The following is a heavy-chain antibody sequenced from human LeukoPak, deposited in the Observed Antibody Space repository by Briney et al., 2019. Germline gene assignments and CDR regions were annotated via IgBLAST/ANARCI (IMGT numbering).Heavy chain of an antibody. CDR1: GFTVSSNY. CDR3: ARDLYGSSYDAFDI. J-gene: IGHJ3*02. CDR2: IYSGGST. Sequence: PGGSLRLSCAASGFTVSSNYMSWVRQAPGKGLEWVSVIYSGGSTYYADSVKGRFTISRDNSKNTLYLQMNSLRAEDTAVYYCARDLYGSSYDAFDIWGQGTMVTVSS. V-gene: IGHV3-66*01. D-gene: IGHD6-13*01.